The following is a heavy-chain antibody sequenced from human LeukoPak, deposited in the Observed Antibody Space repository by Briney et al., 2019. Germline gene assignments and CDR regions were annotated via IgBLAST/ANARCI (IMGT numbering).Heavy chain of an antibody. CDR3: ARDGGYSSSWYGSYFDY. J-gene: IGHJ4*02. CDR1: GGSISSYY. Sequence: SETLSLTCTVSGGSISSYYWSWIRQPAGKGLEWIGRIYTSGSTNYNPSLKSRVTMSVDTPKNQFSLKLSSVTAADTAVYYCARDGGYSSSWYGSYFDYWGQGTLVTVSS. CDR2: IYTSGST. V-gene: IGHV4-4*07. D-gene: IGHD6-13*01.